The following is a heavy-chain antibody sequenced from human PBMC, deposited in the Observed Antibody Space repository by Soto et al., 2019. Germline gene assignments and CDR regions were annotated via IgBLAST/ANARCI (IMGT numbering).Heavy chain of an antibody. V-gene: IGHV4-59*01. CDR2: IHDSGIT. CDR3: AREYAFSSDY. Sequence: QLQLQESGPGLVKPSETLSLTCSVSGGSMRSYYWSWIRQPPGKGLEWIGYIHDSGITDYNPSLKSRATISIDTLRKQISLNLHSVTAADTAVYYCAREYAFSSDYWGQGTVVTVSS. J-gene: IGHJ4*02. CDR1: GGSMRSYY. D-gene: IGHD2-2*01.